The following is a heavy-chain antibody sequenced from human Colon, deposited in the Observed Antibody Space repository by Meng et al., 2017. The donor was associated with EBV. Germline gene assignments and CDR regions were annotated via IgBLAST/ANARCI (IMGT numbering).Heavy chain of an antibody. CDR3: ASFDHIPRRNYFDY. CDR2: IHHSGSA. J-gene: IGHJ4*02. V-gene: IGHV4-30-4*01. CDR1: GGYMGSGNYY. Sequence: QGHLPEPGPGMVEPSPPSSPPCTVSGGYMGSGNYYWSWIRQPPGKGLEWIGYIHHSGSAYYNPSLKSRVSISVDTSKNQFSLNLNSMTAADTAVYYCASFDHIPRRNYFDYWGQGTLVTVSS. D-gene: IGHD2-21*01.